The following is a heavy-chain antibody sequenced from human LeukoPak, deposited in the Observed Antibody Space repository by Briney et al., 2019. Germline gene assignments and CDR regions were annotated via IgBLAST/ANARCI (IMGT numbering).Heavy chain of an antibody. V-gene: IGHV4-31*03. CDR2: IYYSGST. CDR3: ARDRSGYYPN. CDR1: GGSISSGGYY. J-gene: IGHJ4*02. D-gene: IGHD3-22*01. Sequence: SETLSLTCTVSGGSISSGGYYWSWIRQHPGKGLEWIGYIYYSGSTYYNPSLKSRVTISVDTSKNQFSLKLSSVTAADTAVYYCARDRSGYYPNWGRGTLVTVSS.